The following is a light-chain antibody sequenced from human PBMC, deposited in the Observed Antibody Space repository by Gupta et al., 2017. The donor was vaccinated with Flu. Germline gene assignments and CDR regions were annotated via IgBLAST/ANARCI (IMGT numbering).Light chain of an antibody. J-gene: IGKJ1*01. V-gene: IGKV3-11*01. Sequence: DIVLTQSPATLSLSPGERATLSCRASQSVSSYLAWYQQKPGQAPRLLIYDASNRATGIPARFSGSGSGTDFTLTNSSLDPEDFAVYYWQQRSNWRRTFGHGTKVEIK. CDR3: QQRSNWRRT. CDR2: DAS. CDR1: QSVSSY.